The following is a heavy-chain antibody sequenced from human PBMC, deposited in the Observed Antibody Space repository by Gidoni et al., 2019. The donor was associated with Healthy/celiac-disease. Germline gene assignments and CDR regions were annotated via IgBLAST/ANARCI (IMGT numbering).Heavy chain of an antibody. CDR2: IIPIFGTA. CDR3: ARGGVTIFGVVNFDY. D-gene: IGHD3-3*01. J-gene: IGHJ4*02. Sequence: QVPLVPSGAEGKKPGSPVKVPCKASVGPFSRYAYRWVRQAPGQGLEWMGGIIPIFGTANYAQKFQGRVTITADESTSTAYMELSSLRSEDTAVYYCARGGVTIFGVVNFDYWGQGTLVTVSS. CDR1: VGPFSRYA. V-gene: IGHV1-69*01.